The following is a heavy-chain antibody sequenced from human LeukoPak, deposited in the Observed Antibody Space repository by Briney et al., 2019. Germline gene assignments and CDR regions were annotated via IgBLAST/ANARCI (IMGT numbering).Heavy chain of an antibody. CDR3: GRLSIFYLWGSSGYMDL. CDR1: GGSISIYY. V-gene: IGHV4-34*12. CDR2: IIHSGST. D-gene: IGHD3-16*01. Sequence: AETLSLTCTVSGGSISIYYWIWIRQLPGKGLEWIGEIIHSGSTNYNPSLKRRVTISVDTSKNQFSLKLSSVTGAHTAVFYCGRLSIFYLWGSSGYMDLWPKDTTLPISS. J-gene: IGHJ6*03.